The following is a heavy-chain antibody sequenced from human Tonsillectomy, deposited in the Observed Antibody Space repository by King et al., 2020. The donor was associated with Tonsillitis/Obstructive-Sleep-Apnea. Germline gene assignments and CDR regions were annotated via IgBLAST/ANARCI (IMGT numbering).Heavy chain of an antibody. CDR1: GFTFSNYA. J-gene: IGHJ4*02. Sequence: VQLVESGGGVVQPGRSLRLSCAASGFTFSNYAMHWVRQAPGKGLEWVAVISYDGGKKYYVDSVKGRFTISRDNSKNTLYLQMNSLRAEDTAVYYCAILGGAPTVTFDYWGQGTLVTVSA. D-gene: IGHD4-17*01. V-gene: IGHV3-30*04. CDR3: AILGGAPTVTFDY. CDR2: ISYDGGKK.